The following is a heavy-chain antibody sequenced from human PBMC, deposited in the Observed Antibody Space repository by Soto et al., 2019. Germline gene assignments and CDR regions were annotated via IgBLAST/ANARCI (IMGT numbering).Heavy chain of an antibody. CDR2: IIPIFGTA. V-gene: IGHV1-69*13. CDR3: ARERPLPSAFDV. CDR1: GGTFSSYA. Sequence: SVKVSCKASGGTFSSYASSWVRQAPGQGLEWMGGIIPIFGTANYAQKFQGRVTITADESTSTAYMELSSLRSEDTAVYYCARERPLPSAFDVWGQGTMVTVSS. J-gene: IGHJ3*01.